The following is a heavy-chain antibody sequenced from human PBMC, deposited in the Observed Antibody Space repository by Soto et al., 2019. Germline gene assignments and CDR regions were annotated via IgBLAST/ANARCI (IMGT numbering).Heavy chain of an antibody. D-gene: IGHD2-15*01. V-gene: IGHV3-11*06. CDR3: VRGGGGGLFDP. Sequence: PGGSLRLACAGSGFTFSYSYMSWIRQAPGKGLEWLSYISPGSRYPAYADSVKGRFTISRDNAKRSLYLQMMSLTAEDTAIYYCVRGGGGGLFDPWGQGTMVTVSS. J-gene: IGHJ5*02. CDR1: GFTFSYSY. CDR2: ISPGSRYP.